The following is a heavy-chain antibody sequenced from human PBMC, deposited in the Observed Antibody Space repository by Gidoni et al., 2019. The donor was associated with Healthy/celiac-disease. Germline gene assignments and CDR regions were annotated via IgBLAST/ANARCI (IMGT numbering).Heavy chain of an antibody. J-gene: IGHJ4*02. V-gene: IGHV3-33*01. Sequence: ASGFTFSSYGMHWVRQAPGKGLEWVAVIWYDGSNKYYADSVKGRFTISRDNSKNTLYLQMNSLRPEDTAVYYSAREISYGSEFDYWGQGTLVTVSS. CDR2: IWYDGSNK. CDR1: GFTFSSYG. D-gene: IGHD5-18*01. CDR3: AREISYGSEFDY.